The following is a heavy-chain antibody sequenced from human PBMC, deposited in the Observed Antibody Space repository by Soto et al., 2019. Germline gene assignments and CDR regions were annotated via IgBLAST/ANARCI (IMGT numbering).Heavy chain of an antibody. Sequence: EVQLVESGGGLVQPGGSLRLSCAASGFTFSSYWMHWVRQVPGKGLVWVARIKADGRSTNYANSVKGRFTISRDNGQHTLFLQINSLPAEDPCVYYRARGIHGYYAFDVWGQGTMVTVSS. D-gene: IGHD5-18*01. J-gene: IGHJ3*01. V-gene: IGHV3-74*01. CDR2: IKADGRST. CDR1: GFTFSSYW. CDR3: ARGIHGYYAFDV.